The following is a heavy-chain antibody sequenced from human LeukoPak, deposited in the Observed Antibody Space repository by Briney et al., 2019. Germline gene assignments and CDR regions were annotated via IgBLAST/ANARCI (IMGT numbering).Heavy chain of an antibody. CDR2: IIHSGSS. CDR1: GGSFSDYS. CDR3: ARRWQAGYFDY. Sequence: SETLSLTCAVYGGSFSDYSWTWIRQSPGKALEWIGEIIHSGSSHYNPSLKSRVTISVDTSKNQFSLKLTSVTAADTAVYYCARRWQAGYFDYWGQGTLVTVSS. D-gene: IGHD4-23*01. V-gene: IGHV4-34*12. J-gene: IGHJ4*02.